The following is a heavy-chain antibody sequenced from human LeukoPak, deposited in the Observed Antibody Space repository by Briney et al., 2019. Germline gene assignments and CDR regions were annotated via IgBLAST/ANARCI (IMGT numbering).Heavy chain of an antibody. Sequence: GGSLRLSCAASGFTFSSYWMSWVRQSPGKGREWVANIKQDGSEKYYVDSVKGRFTISRDNAKNSLYLQMNSLRAEDTAVYYCAREAAAASWYFDYWGQGTLVTVSS. V-gene: IGHV3-7*01. CDR2: IKQDGSEK. CDR1: GFTFSSYW. J-gene: IGHJ4*02. CDR3: AREAAAASWYFDY. D-gene: IGHD6-13*01.